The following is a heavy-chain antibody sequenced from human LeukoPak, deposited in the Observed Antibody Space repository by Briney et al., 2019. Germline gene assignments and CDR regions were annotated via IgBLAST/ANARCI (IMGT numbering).Heavy chain of an antibody. Sequence: AGGSLRLSCAASGFTFSSYGMDWVRQAPGKGLEWVAVIWYDGSNKYYADSVKGRSTISRDNSKNTLYLQMNSLRAEDTAVYYCARGTTVAGKFDYWGQGTLVTVSS. CDR3: ARGTTVAGKFDY. CDR1: GFTFSSYG. D-gene: IGHD6-19*01. J-gene: IGHJ4*02. V-gene: IGHV3-33*01. CDR2: IWYDGSNK.